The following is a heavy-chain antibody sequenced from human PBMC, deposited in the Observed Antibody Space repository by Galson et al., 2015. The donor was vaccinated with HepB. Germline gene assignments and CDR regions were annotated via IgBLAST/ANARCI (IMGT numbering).Heavy chain of an antibody. CDR1: GFTFSNYA. J-gene: IGHJ5*02. Sequence: SLRLSCAASGFTFSNYAMSWFRQAPGKGLEWVSTLSGSGANTHYADSVKGRFTMSRDNSKNTLYLQLKSLRAEDTAVYYCAKERTHWLGDWLDRWGQGTLVTVSS. CDR3: AKERTHWLGDWLDR. CDR2: LSGSGANT. V-gene: IGHV3-23*01. D-gene: IGHD6-19*01.